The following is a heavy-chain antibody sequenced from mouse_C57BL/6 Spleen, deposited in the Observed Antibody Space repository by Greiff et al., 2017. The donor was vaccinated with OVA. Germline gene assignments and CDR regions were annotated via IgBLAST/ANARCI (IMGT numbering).Heavy chain of an antibody. CDR3: ARFPDYDGVDY. D-gene: IGHD2-4*01. CDR2: ISSGSSTI. V-gene: IGHV5-17*01. Sequence: EVKLMESGGGLVKPGGSLKLSCAASGFTFSDYGMHWVRQAPEKGLEWVAYISSGSSTIYYADTVKGRFTISRDNAKNTLFLQMTSLRSEDTAMYYCARFPDYDGVDYWGQGTSVTVSS. J-gene: IGHJ4*01. CDR1: GFTFSDYG.